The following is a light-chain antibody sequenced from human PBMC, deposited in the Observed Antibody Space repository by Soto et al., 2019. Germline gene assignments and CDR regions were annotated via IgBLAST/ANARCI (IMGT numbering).Light chain of an antibody. CDR1: NIGIKS. CDR3: QVWDSSSDHVV. CDR2: YDS. J-gene: IGLJ2*01. Sequence: SYELTQPPSVSVAPGKTARNTCGGNNIGIKSVHWYQQKPGQAPVLVIYYDSDRPSGIPERFSGSNSANTATLTISRVEAGDEADYYCQVWDSSSDHVVFGGGTKLTVL. V-gene: IGLV3-21*04.